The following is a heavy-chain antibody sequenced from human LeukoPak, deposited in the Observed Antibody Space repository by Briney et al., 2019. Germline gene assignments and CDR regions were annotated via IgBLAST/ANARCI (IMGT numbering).Heavy chain of an antibody. Sequence: ASVRVSCKVSGYTLTDLSMHWVRQAPGKGLEWMGGFDPEVGKTMYAEKLDGRLTVTDDTSTDTAYMQLSSLRLEDTAVYYCATDMVGYCGDVTCYSEAYWGQGTLVTVSS. CDR3: ATDMVGYCGDVTCYSEAY. D-gene: IGHD2-21*01. CDR1: GYTLTDLS. CDR2: FDPEVGKT. V-gene: IGHV1-24*01. J-gene: IGHJ4*02.